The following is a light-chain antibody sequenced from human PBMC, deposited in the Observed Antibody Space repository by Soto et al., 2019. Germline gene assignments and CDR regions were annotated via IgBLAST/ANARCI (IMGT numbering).Light chain of an antibody. CDR2: AAS. CDR3: QQYDILPIT. J-gene: IGKJ5*01. Sequence: DIQMTQSPSTLSASVGDSVTVTCRASQPIGTSLHWYQQKPGKAPKVLISAASRLEIGVPSRFSGSGSGTHFTFTISSLQTEDIGTYYCQQYDILPITFGRGTRLEIK. V-gene: IGKV1-33*01. CDR1: QPIGTS.